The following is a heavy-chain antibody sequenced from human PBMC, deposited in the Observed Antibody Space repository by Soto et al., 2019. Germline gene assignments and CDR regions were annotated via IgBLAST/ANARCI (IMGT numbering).Heavy chain of an antibody. V-gene: IGHV1-69*06. CDR1: GGTFSSYA. CDR2: IIPIFGTA. CDR3: AREDAAGTNPPPKIGIAVAGPFDY. Sequence: QVQLVQSGAEVKKPGSSVKVSCKASGGTFSSYAISWVRQAPGQGLEWMGGIIPIFGTANYAQKFQGRVTITADKSTSTAYMELSSLRSEDTAVYYCAREDAAGTNPPPKIGIAVAGPFDYWGQGTLVTVSS. D-gene: IGHD6-19*01. J-gene: IGHJ4*02.